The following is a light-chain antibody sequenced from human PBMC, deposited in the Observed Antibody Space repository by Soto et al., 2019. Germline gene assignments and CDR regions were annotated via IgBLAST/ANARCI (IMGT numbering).Light chain of an antibody. CDR2: EVS. Sequence: QSVLTQPASVSGSPGQSITISCTGTSSDVGVYNYVSWYQQHPGKAPKLMIYEVSNRPSGVSHRFSGSKSGNTASLTTSGLQAEDEADYYCSSYTTNNTRVFGTGTKVTVL. J-gene: IGLJ1*01. V-gene: IGLV2-14*01. CDR3: SSYTTNNTRV. CDR1: SSDVGVYNY.